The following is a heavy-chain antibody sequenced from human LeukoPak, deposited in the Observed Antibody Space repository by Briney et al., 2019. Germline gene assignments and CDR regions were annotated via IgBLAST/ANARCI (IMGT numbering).Heavy chain of an antibody. Sequence: QPGRSLRLSCAASGFTFSSYAMHWVRQAPGKGLEWVAVIWYDGSNKYYADSVKGRFTISRDNSKNTLYLQMNSLRAEDTAVYYCARESEAYCGGDCYLRGLFDYWGQGTLVTVSS. D-gene: IGHD2-21*02. V-gene: IGHV3-33*08. CDR1: GFTFSSYA. CDR2: IWYDGSNK. CDR3: ARESEAYCGGDCYLRGLFDY. J-gene: IGHJ4*02.